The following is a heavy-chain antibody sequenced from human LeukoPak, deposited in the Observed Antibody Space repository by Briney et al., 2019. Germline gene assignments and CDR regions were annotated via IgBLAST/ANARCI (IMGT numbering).Heavy chain of an antibody. J-gene: IGHJ4*02. CDR2: IYPGDSDT. D-gene: IGHD3-22*01. CDR1: GYSLTSYW. Sequence: GESLKISCKGSGYSLTSYWIGWVRQMPGKGLEWMGIIYPGDSDTKYSPSFQGQVTISADRSSNTAYLQWSSLKASDTAIYYCARRPITRYYDSSGYSAGGPDYWGQGTLVTVSS. CDR3: ARRPITRYYDSSGYSAGGPDY. V-gene: IGHV5-51*01.